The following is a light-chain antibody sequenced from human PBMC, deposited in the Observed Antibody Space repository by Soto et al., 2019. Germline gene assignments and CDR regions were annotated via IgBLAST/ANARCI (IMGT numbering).Light chain of an antibody. Sequence: EIVLTQSPATLSLSPGERATLSCRASQSVSRYLAWYQQKPGQAPRLLIYDASNRATGIPARFSGSGYGTDFTLTITSLEPEDFAVYHCQQRNNPITFGQGTRLEIK. CDR3: QQRNNPIT. CDR2: DAS. V-gene: IGKV3-11*01. J-gene: IGKJ5*01. CDR1: QSVSRY.